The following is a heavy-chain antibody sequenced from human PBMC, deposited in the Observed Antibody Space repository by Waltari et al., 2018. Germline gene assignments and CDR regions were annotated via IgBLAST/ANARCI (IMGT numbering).Heavy chain of an antibody. V-gene: IGHV3-9*01. Sequence: EVQLVESGGGLVQPGRSLSLSCAASGFTFVDYAMPWLRQAPGTGLEWVSGISWNSGSIGYADSVKGRFTISRDNAKNSLYLQMNSLRAEDTALYYCAKDITPTSIAVAGTILDYWGQGTLVTVSS. CDR1: GFTFVDYA. D-gene: IGHD6-19*01. J-gene: IGHJ4*02. CDR2: ISWNSGSI. CDR3: AKDITPTSIAVAGTILDY.